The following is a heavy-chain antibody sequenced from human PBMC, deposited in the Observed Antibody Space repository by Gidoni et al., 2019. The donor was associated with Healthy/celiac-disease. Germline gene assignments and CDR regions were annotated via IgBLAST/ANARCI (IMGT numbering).Heavy chain of an antibody. V-gene: IGHV3-7*01. CDR3: ARDSSALDY. CDR2: RKQDVSEK. D-gene: IGHD6-19*01. Sequence: EVQLVESGGGLVQPGGSLRPSCAASGFTFSSYWMSWVRQAQGKGLEWVTNRKQDVSEKYYVDSVKGRFTISRDNAKNSLYLQMNSLRAEDTAVYYCARDSSALDYWGQGTLVTVSS. J-gene: IGHJ4*02. CDR1: GFTFSSYW.